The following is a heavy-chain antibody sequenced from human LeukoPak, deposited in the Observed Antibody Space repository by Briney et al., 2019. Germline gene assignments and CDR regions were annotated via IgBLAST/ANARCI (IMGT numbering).Heavy chain of an antibody. J-gene: IGHJ4*02. CDR1: GFTFSSYA. Sequence: GGSLRLSCAASGFTFSSYAMSWVRQAPGKGLEWVSAISGSGGSTYYADSVKGRFTISRDNSKNTLYLQMNSLRVEDTAVYYCAKDPRVATIEIFDYWGQGTLVTVSS. CDR2: ISGSGGST. V-gene: IGHV3-23*01. D-gene: IGHD5-12*01. CDR3: AKDPRVATIEIFDY.